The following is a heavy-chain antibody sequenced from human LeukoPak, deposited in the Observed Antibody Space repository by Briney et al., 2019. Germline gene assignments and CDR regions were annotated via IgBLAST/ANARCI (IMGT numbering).Heavy chain of an antibody. CDR2: ISYDGSNK. Sequence: RGRSLRLSCAASGFTFSSYAMHWVRQAPGKGLEWVAVISYDGSNKYYADSVKGRFTISRDNSKNTLYLQMNSLRAEDTAVYYCAKYCSSTGCYLPGAFDIWGQGTMVTVSS. CDR1: GFTFSSYA. J-gene: IGHJ3*02. CDR3: AKYCSSTGCYLPGAFDI. D-gene: IGHD2-2*01. V-gene: IGHV3-30*18.